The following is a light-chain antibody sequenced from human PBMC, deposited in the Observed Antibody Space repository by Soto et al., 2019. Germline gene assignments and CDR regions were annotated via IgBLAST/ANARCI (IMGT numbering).Light chain of an antibody. CDR2: GAS. Sequence: EIVMTQSPATLSVSPGERATLSCRASQSVSTNLAWYQQKPGQAPRLLMYGASTRATGIPARFSGSGSGTEFTLTISSLQSEDVAVYYCQQYHNWSPYTFGQGTKLEIK. CDR3: QQYHNWSPYT. J-gene: IGKJ2*01. V-gene: IGKV3-15*01. CDR1: QSVSTN.